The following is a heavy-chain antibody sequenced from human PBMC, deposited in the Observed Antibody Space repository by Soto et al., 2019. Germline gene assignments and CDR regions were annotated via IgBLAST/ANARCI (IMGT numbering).Heavy chain of an antibody. Sequence: QVQLQASGPGLVKPSQTLSLTCTVSGGSISSGGYYWSWIRQHPGKGLEWIGYIYYSGSTYYNPSRKGRVTIYVDTSKNQFSLKLSSVTAADTAVYYCASGVVRAAVMLVYWGQGTLVTVSS. CDR2: IYYSGST. V-gene: IGHV4-31*03. CDR3: ASGVVRAAVMLVY. CDR1: GGSISSGGYY. D-gene: IGHD2-2*01. J-gene: IGHJ4*02.